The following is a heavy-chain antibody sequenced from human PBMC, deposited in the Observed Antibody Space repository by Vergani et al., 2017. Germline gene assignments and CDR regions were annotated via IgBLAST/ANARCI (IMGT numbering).Heavy chain of an antibody. CDR2: ISGSGGST. D-gene: IGHD4-11*01. CDR3: AKERGGSNYGFDY. J-gene: IGHJ4*02. Sequence: EVQLLESGGDLVQPGGSLRLSCAASGFTFNHYAMNWVRQAPGKGLEWVSVISGSGGSTYYAGSVKGRFTISRDNAKNSLYLQMNSLRAEDTAVYYCAKERGGSNYGFDYWGRGTLVTVSS. V-gene: IGHV3-23*01. CDR1: GFTFNHYA.